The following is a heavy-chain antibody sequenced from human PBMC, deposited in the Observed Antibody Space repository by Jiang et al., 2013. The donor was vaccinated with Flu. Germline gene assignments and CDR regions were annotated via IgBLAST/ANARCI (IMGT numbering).Heavy chain of an antibody. J-gene: IGHJ4*02. CDR2: LDPSGGSS. CDR3: ARDDSYGHPFDY. V-gene: IGHV1-46*01. Sequence: KISCRASGYTFTTYFIHWVRQAPGQGLEWMGVLDPSGGSSTFAEKFRGRVTMTRDTSTNTVYMELFSLTSEDTAMFYCARDDSYGHPFDYWGQGTLVTVSS. CDR1: GYTFTTYF. D-gene: IGHD5-18*01.